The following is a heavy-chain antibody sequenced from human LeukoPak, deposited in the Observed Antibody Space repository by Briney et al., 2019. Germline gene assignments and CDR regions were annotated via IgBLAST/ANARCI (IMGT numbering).Heavy chain of an antibody. CDR1: GGSISSYY. V-gene: IGHV4-59*12. J-gene: IGHJ4*02. D-gene: IGHD6-13*01. Sequence: SETLSPTCTVSGGSISSYYWSWIRQPPGKGLEWIGYIYYSGSTNYNPSLKSRVTISVDTSKNQFSLKLSSVTAADTAVYYCARDPLGAAAGPYFDYWGQGTLVTVSS. CDR3: ARDPLGAAAGPYFDY. CDR2: IYYSGST.